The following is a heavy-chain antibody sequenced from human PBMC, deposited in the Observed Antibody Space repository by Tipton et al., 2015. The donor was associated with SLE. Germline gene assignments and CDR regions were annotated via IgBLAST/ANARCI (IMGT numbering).Heavy chain of an antibody. CDR2: INHSGST. CDR1: GGSFSGYY. J-gene: IGHJ2*01. Sequence: TLSLTCAVYGGSFSGYYWSWIRQPPGKGLEWIGEINHSGSTNYNPSLKSRVTISVDTSKNQFSLKLSSVTAADTAVYYRARARYFDLWGRGTLVTVSS. CDR3: ARARYFDL. V-gene: IGHV4-34*01.